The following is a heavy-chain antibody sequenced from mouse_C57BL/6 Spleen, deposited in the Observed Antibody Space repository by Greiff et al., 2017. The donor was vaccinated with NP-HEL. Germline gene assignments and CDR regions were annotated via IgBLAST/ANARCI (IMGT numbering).Heavy chain of an antibody. D-gene: IGHD3-2*02. Sequence: VQLQQPGAELVRPGSSVKLSCKASGYTFTSYWMDWVKQRPGQGLEWIGNIYPSDSETHYNQKFKDKATLTVDKSSSTAYMQLSSLTSEDSAVYYCARRDSSGPGFAYWGQGTLVTVSA. CDR1: GYTFTSYW. J-gene: IGHJ3*01. CDR2: IYPSDSET. V-gene: IGHV1-61*01. CDR3: ARRDSSGPGFAY.